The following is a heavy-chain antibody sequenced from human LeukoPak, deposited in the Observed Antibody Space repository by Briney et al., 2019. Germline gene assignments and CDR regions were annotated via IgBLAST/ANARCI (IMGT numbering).Heavy chain of an antibody. CDR1: GGSFSGYY. CDR2: INHSGST. V-gene: IGHV4-34*01. CDR3: ASLTMIVVP. D-gene: IGHD3-22*01. Sequence: PSETLPLTCAVYGGSFSGYYWSWIRQPPGKGLEWIGEINHSGSTNYNPSLKSRVTISVDTSKNQFSLKLSSVTAADTAVYYCASLTMIVVPWGQGTLVTVSS. J-gene: IGHJ4*02.